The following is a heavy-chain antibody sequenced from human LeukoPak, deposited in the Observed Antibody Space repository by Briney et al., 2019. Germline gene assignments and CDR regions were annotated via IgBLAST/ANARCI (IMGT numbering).Heavy chain of an antibody. CDR2: ISSSSSYI. Sequence: GGSLRLSCAASGFTFSSYSMNWVRQAPGKGLVWVSSISSSSSYIYYADSVKGRFTISRDNAKNSLYLQMNSLRAEDTAVYYCARTVGATIWAGVYWGQGTLVTVSS. V-gene: IGHV3-21*01. CDR1: GFTFSSYS. J-gene: IGHJ4*02. CDR3: ARTVGATIWAGVY. D-gene: IGHD1-26*01.